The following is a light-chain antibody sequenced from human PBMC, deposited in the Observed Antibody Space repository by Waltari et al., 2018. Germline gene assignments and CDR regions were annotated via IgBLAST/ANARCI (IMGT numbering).Light chain of an antibody. CDR3: QKYGTLPAT. V-gene: IGKV3-20*01. CDR1: QSVSRW. CDR2: CAS. Sequence: EIVLTQSPGTLSLSPGERATLSCRASQSVSRWLAWYQQKPGQAPRLLIYCASSRATGIPDRFSGSGSGTDFSLTISRLEPEDFAVYYCQKYGTLPATFGQGTKVEIK. J-gene: IGKJ1*01.